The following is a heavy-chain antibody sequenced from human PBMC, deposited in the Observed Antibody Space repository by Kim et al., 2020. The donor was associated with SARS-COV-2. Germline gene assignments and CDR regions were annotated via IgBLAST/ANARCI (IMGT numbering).Heavy chain of an antibody. V-gene: IGHV4-59*01. CDR2: IYYSGST. Sequence: SETLSLTCTVSGGSISSYYWSWIRQPPGKGLEWIGYIYYSGSTNYNPSLKSRVTISVDTSKNQFSLKRSSVTAADTAVYYCAAHSIAAAGSVGNWFDPWGQGTLVTVSS. CDR3: AAHSIAAAGSVGNWFDP. D-gene: IGHD6-13*01. J-gene: IGHJ5*02. CDR1: GGSISSYY.